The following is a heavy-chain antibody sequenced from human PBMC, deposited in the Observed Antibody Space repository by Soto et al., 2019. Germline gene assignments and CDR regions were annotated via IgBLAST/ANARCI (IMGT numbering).Heavy chain of an antibody. J-gene: IGHJ4*02. CDR2: ISGSGGST. Sequence: PGGSLRLSCAASGFTFSSYAMSWVRQAPGKGLEWVSAISGSGGSTYYADSVKGRFTISRDNSKNTLYLQMNSLRAEDAAVYYRAKDPAPHYYDSSGYQRRFDYWGQGTLVTVSS. CDR1: GFTFSSYA. CDR3: AKDPAPHYYDSSGYQRRFDY. D-gene: IGHD3-22*01. V-gene: IGHV3-23*01.